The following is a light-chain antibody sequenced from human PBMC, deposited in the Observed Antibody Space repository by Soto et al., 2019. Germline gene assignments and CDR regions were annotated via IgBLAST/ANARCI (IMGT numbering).Light chain of an antibody. CDR1: QRVLYRSNSKNY. Sequence: DIVMTQSPDSLAVSLGERATINCKSSQRVLYRSNSKNYLAWYQQKPGQPPTLLIHWASTRESGVPDRFSGSGSGTDFTLTISSLQAEDVAVYYCQQYYSTPPTFGGGTKVEIK. J-gene: IGKJ4*01. CDR3: QQYYSTPPT. CDR2: WAS. V-gene: IGKV4-1*01.